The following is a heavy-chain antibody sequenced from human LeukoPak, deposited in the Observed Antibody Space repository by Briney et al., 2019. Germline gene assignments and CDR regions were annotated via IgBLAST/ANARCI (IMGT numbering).Heavy chain of an antibody. D-gene: IGHD2-2*01. V-gene: IGHV3-21*01. J-gene: IGHJ4*02. CDR3: ARSSDIVVVPAAPPDY. Sequence: GGSLRLSCAASGFTFSSYSMNWVRQAPGKGLEWVSSINSSSSYIYYADSVKRRFTISSDNAKHSLYLQMNSLRAEDTAVYYCARSSDIVVVPAAPPDYWGQGTLVTVSS. CDR1: GFTFSSYS. CDR2: INSSSSYI.